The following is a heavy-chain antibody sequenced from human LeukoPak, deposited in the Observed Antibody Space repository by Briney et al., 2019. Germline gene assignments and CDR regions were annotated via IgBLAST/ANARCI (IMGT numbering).Heavy chain of an antibody. V-gene: IGHV3-48*04. CDR1: GFTFSSYG. D-gene: IGHD3-10*02. Sequence: TGGSLRLSCAASGFTFSSYGMSWVRQAPGKGLEWVSYISSSGSTIYYADSVKGRFTIFRDNAKNSLYLQMNSLRAEDTAVYYCAELGITMIGGVWGKGTTVTISS. CDR3: AELGITMIGGV. CDR2: ISSSGSTI. J-gene: IGHJ6*04.